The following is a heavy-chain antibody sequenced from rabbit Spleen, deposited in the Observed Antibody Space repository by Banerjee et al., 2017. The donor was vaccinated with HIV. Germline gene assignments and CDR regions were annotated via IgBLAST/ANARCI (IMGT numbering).Heavy chain of an antibody. V-gene: IGHV1S40*01. CDR3: ERDVGTSFSTYGLDL. CDR2: AYAGSSGST. D-gene: IGHD8-1*01. CDR1: GFDFNGFSFNGGYD. J-gene: IGHJ6*01. Sequence: QSLEESGGGLVKPGASLTLTCKASGFDFNGFSFNGGYDTCSVRQDPGKGLEWVTCAYAGSSGSTYSASWAKGRLTLSKTSSTSVTLQMPSLTAANTATYFCERDVGTSFSTYGLDLWGQGTLVTVS.